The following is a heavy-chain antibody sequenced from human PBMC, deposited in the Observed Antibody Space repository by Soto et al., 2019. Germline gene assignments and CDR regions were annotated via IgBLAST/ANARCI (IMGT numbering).Heavy chain of an antibody. Sequence: SETLSLTCTVSGGSISSYYWSWIRQPPGKGLEWIGEINRSGSTNYNPSLKSRVTISVDTSKNQFSLKLSSVTAADTAVYYCARGYCSSTSCYAQMGNYYYYMDVWGKGTTVTVSS. D-gene: IGHD2-2*01. CDR3: ARGYCSSTSCYAQMGNYYYYMDV. CDR1: GGSISSYY. J-gene: IGHJ6*03. V-gene: IGHV4-34*01. CDR2: INRSGST.